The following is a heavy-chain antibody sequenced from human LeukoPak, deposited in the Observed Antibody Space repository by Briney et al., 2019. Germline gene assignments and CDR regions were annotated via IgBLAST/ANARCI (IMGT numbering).Heavy chain of an antibody. D-gene: IGHD3-22*01. V-gene: IGHV4-4*08. CDR1: RVSIRSYY. Sequence: SETLSLTCSVFRVSIRSYYWSWIRQSPGKGLEWIGYIHASGNTNLNPSLKSRFTISVDTSKNHFSLKLTSVTAADTAVYYCAREHYYDSTAYVDWGQGTLVSVSS. J-gene: IGHJ4*02. CDR3: AREHYYDSTAYVD. CDR2: IHASGNT.